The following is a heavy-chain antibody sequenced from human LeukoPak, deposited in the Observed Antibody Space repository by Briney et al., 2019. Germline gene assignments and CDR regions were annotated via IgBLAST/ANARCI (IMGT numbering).Heavy chain of an antibody. V-gene: IGHV4-59*01. CDR1: GGSISSYY. Sequence: SSETLSLTCTVSGGSISSYYWGWIRQPPGKGLEWIGYIYYSGSTNYNPSLKSRVTISVDTSKNQFSLKLSSVTAADTAVYYCARGPPPYITMVRGVLYYFDYWGQGTLVTVSS. CDR2: IYYSGST. D-gene: IGHD3-10*01. CDR3: ARGPPPYITMVRGVLYYFDY. J-gene: IGHJ4*02.